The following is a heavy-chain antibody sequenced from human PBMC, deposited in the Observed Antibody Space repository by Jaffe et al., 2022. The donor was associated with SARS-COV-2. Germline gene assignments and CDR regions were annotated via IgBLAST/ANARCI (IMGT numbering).Heavy chain of an antibody. Sequence: EVQLVESGGGLVQPGGSLRLSCAASGFTFSSHTMYWVRQAPGKGLEWVSVVTSSGGNTYYADSVKGRFTISRDNSKNTLYLQMNSLGAEDTAVYYCAMRQQVDHPLGCWGQGTLVTVSS. CDR2: VTSSGGNT. D-gene: IGHD6-13*01. J-gene: IGHJ4*02. V-gene: IGHV3-23*04. CDR1: GFTFSSHT. CDR3: AMRQQVDHPLGC.